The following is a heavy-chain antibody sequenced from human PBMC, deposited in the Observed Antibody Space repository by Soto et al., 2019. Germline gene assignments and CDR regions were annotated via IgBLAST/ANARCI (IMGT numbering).Heavy chain of an antibody. D-gene: IGHD2-15*01. J-gene: IGHJ4*02. Sequence: SETLSLTCTVSGGSVSSGSYYWSWIRQPPGKGLEWIGYIYYSGSTNYNPSLKSRVTISVDTSKNQFSLKLSSVTAADTAVYYCAREREGTDCSGGSCYGNYFDYWGQGTLVTVS. V-gene: IGHV4-61*01. CDR1: GGSVSSGSYY. CDR3: AREREGTDCSGGSCYGNYFDY. CDR2: IYYSGST.